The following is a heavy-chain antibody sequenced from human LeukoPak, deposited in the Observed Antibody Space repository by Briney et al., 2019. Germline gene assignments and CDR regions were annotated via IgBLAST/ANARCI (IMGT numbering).Heavy chain of an antibody. Sequence: SETLSLTCTVSGGSISSYYWSWIRQPPGKGLEWIGYIYYSGSTNYNPSLKSRVTISVDTSKNQFSLKLSSVTAADTAVYYCARDGSSGWYFDYWGQGTLVTVPS. J-gene: IGHJ4*02. CDR1: GGSISSYY. D-gene: IGHD6-19*01. CDR2: IYYSGST. V-gene: IGHV4-59*01. CDR3: ARDGSSGWYFDY.